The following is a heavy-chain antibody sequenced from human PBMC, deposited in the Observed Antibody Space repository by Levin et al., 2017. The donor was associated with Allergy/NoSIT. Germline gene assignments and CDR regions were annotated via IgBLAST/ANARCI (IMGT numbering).Heavy chain of an antibody. V-gene: IGHV3-23*01. CDR3: AKRGYGGNSGYFDY. CDR2: LSGSGGST. CDR1: GFTFSSYA. J-gene: IGHJ4*02. Sequence: GGSLRLSCAASGFTFSSYAMSWVRQAPGKGLEWVSTLSGSGGSTYYADSVKGRFTISRDNSKNTLYLQMNSLRAEDTAVYYCAKRGYGGNSGYFDYWGQGTLVTVSS. D-gene: IGHD4-23*01.